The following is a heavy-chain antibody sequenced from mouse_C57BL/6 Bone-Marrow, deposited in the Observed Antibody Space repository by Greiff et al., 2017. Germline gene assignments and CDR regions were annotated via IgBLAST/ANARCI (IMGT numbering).Heavy chain of an antibody. CDR1: GFTFSSYA. CDR3: ASSPNWGDY. CDR2: ISDGGSYT. Sequence: EVKLVESGGGLVKPGGSLKLSCAASGFTFSSYAMSWVRQTPEKRLEWVATISDGGSYTYYPDNVKGRFTISRDNAKNNLYLQMSHLKSEDTAMYYCASSPNWGDYWGQGTTLTVSS. J-gene: IGHJ2*01. D-gene: IGHD4-1*01. V-gene: IGHV5-4*03.